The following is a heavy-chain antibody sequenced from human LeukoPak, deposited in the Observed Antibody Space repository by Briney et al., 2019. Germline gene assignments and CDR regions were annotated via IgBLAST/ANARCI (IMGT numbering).Heavy chain of an antibody. J-gene: IGHJ4*02. D-gene: IGHD5-18*01. V-gene: IGHV3-64*01. Sequence: QPGGSLRLSCAASGFTFSTYTMHWVRQAPGKGLEYVSSISGNGGSREYANSVKGRFTISRDNSRNTLYLQMGSLRAEDMAVYYCARDAGYVRFDFWGQGTPATVSS. CDR3: ARDAGYVRFDF. CDR2: ISGNGGSR. CDR1: GFTFSTYT.